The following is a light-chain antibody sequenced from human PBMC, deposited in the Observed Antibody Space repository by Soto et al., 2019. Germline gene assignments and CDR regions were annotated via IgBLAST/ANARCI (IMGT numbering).Light chain of an antibody. J-gene: IGKJ1*01. V-gene: IGKV1-5*03. CDR2: KAS. CDR3: KQYNSYWT. CDR1: KRISSW. Sequence: DIQMTQSPSTLSASVGDRVTITCRASKRISSWLAWYQQKTGKAPKLMIYKASSLVSGVPLRFSCSGAGSEFTLSMISLKPDDFATYYSKQYNSYWTFGQGTKVEIK.